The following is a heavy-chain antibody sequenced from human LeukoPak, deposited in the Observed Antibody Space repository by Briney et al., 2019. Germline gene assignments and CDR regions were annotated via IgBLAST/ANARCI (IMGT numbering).Heavy chain of an antibody. D-gene: IGHD3-16*01. Sequence: ASVKVSCKASGYTFTSSDINWVRQATGQGLEWMGWMNSNSGNTGYAQKFQGRVTMTRNTSISTAYMELSSLRSEDTAVYYCARGGKPTFGGVNDYWGQGTLVTVSS. CDR1: GYTFTSSD. CDR3: ARGGKPTFGGVNDY. V-gene: IGHV1-8*01. J-gene: IGHJ4*02. CDR2: MNSNSGNT.